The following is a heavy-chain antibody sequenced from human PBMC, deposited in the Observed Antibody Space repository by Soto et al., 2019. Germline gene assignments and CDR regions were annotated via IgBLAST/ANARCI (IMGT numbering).Heavy chain of an antibody. J-gene: IGHJ4*01. V-gene: IGHV4-4*02. Sequence: QVQLQESGPGLVKPSETLSLTCAVSGDSINTNNWWSWVRQPPGRGLEWIGEIYHTGTTNYNPSLKSRVAISADRSKNQFSLRLNSVTAADTAVYFWARDTRWGLGDWGHGTRVLVSS. CDR1: GDSINTNNW. D-gene: IGHD7-27*01. CDR2: IYHTGTT. CDR3: ARDTRWGLGD.